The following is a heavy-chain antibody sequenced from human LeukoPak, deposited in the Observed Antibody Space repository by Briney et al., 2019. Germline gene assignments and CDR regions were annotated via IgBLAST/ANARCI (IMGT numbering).Heavy chain of an antibody. D-gene: IGHD2-15*01. Sequence: GASVKVSCKASGYTFTSYAMNWVRQAPGQGLEWMGWINPNSGGTNYAQKFQGRVTMTRDTSISTAYMELSRLRSDDTAVYYCARAGVVVAAMDNWFDPWGQGTLVTVSS. CDR1: GYTFTSYA. CDR3: ARAGVVVAAMDNWFDP. CDR2: INPNSGGT. V-gene: IGHV1-2*02. J-gene: IGHJ5*02.